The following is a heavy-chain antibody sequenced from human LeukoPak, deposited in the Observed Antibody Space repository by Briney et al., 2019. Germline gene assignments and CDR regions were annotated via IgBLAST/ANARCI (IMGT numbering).Heavy chain of an antibody. J-gene: IGHJ4*02. CDR2: ISSSSSYI. CDR3: ARGVRGVIIPFDY. Sequence: RGSLRDSPVAPRFTSCRYSMSWVREAPGKRLWWVSSISSSSSYIYYADSVKGRFTISRDNAKNSLYLQMNSLRAEDTAVYYCARGVRGVIIPFDYWGQGTLDTVSS. D-gene: IGHD3-10*01. CDR1: RFTSCRYS. V-gene: IGHV3-21*01.